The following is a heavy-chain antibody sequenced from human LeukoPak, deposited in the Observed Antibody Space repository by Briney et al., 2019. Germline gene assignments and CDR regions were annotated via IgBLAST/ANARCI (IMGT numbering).Heavy chain of an antibody. V-gene: IGHV4-61*02. CDR1: GGSISSGSYY. J-gene: IGHJ6*03. Sequence: PSETLSLTCTVSGGSISSGSYYWSWIRQPAGKGLEWIGRIYTSGSTNYNPSLKSRVTMSVDTSKNQFSLKLSSVTAADTAVYYCARTPYCSSTSCSEKNYYYYYMDVWGKGTTVTVSS. D-gene: IGHD2-2*01. CDR3: ARTPYCSSTSCSEKNYYYYYMDV. CDR2: IYTSGST.